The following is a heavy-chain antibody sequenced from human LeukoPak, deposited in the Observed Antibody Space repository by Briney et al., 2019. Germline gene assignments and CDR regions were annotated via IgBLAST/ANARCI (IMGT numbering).Heavy chain of an antibody. Sequence: GGSLRLSCAASGXTFSSYAMNWVRQAPGKGLEWVSGIAASTYYADSVKGRFTISRDSSKNTLYLQMSSLTAVDTAVYYCARDRSSQGIWGFDFWGQGTLVTVSS. D-gene: IGHD7-27*01. J-gene: IGHJ4*02. V-gene: IGHV3-23*01. CDR3: ARDRSSQGIWGFDF. CDR1: GXTFSSYA. CDR2: IAAST.